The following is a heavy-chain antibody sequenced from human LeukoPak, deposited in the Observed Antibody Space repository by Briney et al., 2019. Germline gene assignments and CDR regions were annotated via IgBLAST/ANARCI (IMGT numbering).Heavy chain of an antibody. CDR1: GGSISSSSYY. J-gene: IGHJ4*02. CDR2: IYYSGSA. Sequence: PSETLSLTCSVSGGSISSSSYYWGWIRQPPGKGLEWIVSIYYSGSANYNPSLKSRVTISVDTSKNQFSLKLSSVTAADTAVYYCARHLVAQRNFDYWGQGTLVTVSS. D-gene: IGHD1-1*01. CDR3: ARHLVAQRNFDY. V-gene: IGHV4-39*01.